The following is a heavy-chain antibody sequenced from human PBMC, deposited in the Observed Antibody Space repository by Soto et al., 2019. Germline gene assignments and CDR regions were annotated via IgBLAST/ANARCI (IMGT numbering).Heavy chain of an antibody. CDR2: VYYTGST. CDR1: GCSISGSY. CDR3: ARSVAVPGAHIDY. V-gene: IGHV4-59*01. Sequence: XETLSLTCSVSGCSISGSYWSWIRQSPGKGLEWLGYVYYTGSTNYSPSLRSRVSISVDTSKNELSLRLSSVTAADTAVYFCARSVAVPGAHIDYWGQGTQVTVSS. J-gene: IGHJ4*02. D-gene: IGHD6-19*01.